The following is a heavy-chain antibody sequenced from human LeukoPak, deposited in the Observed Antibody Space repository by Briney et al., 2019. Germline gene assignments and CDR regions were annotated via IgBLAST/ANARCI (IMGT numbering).Heavy chain of an antibody. V-gene: IGHV4-59*01. CDR3: ARGGWSLDY. CDR2: IYYSGST. Sequence: PSETLSLTCSVSGGSISNNYWSWIRQPPGKGLEWIGYIYYSGSTDYNPSLKSRVTISVDLSKNQFSLKLSSVTAADTAMYYCARGGWSLDYWGQGTLVTVSS. CDR1: GGSISNNY. J-gene: IGHJ4*02. D-gene: IGHD6-19*01.